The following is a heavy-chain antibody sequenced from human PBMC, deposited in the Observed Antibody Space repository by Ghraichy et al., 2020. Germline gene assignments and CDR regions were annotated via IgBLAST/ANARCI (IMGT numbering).Heavy chain of an antibody. V-gene: IGHV3-21*01. Sequence: GGSLRLSCAASGFTFSSYSMNWVRQAPGKGLEWVSSISSSSSYIYYADSVKGRFTISRDNAKNSLYLQMNSLRAEDTAVYYCARDGPYCTNGVCYPLGMDVWGQGTTVTVSS. CDR1: GFTFSSYS. CDR2: ISSSSSYI. J-gene: IGHJ6*02. CDR3: ARDGPYCTNGVCYPLGMDV. D-gene: IGHD2-8*01.